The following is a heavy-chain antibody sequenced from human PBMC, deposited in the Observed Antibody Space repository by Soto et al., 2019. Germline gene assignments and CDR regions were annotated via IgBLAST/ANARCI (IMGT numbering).Heavy chain of an antibody. CDR1: GGSISSSSYY. CDR2: IYYSGST. V-gene: IGHV4-39*01. Sequence: KTSETLSLTCTVSGGSISSSSYYWGWIRQPPGKGLEWIGSIYYSGSTYYNPSLKSRVTISVDTSKNQFSLKLSSVTAADTAVYYCARLHASGYYDFWSGYLLFDYWGQGTLVTVSS. CDR3: ARLHASGYYDFWSGYLLFDY. D-gene: IGHD3-3*01. J-gene: IGHJ4*02.